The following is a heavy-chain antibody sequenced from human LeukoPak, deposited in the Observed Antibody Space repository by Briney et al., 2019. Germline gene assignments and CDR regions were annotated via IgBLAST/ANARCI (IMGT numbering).Heavy chain of an antibody. CDR3: ARGKPKHYYFDN. Sequence: GGSLRLSCEASGFTFRTYTMHWVRQAPGKGLQWVALISYDGTNAYYADSVKGRFTISRDISKSTLYLQMNSLRPEDTAVYFCARGKPKHYYFDNWGQGALVTVSS. J-gene: IGHJ4*02. V-gene: IGHV3-30*01. CDR2: ISYDGTNA. CDR1: GFTFRTYT.